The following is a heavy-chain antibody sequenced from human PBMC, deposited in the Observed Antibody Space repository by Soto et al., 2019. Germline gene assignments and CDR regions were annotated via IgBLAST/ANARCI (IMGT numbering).Heavy chain of an antibody. CDR1: GFTFSSYA. Sequence: GQLVESGGGVAQPGRSLRLSCAASGFTFSSYAMHWVRQTPDQGLEWVAVISYDGSNKYYADSVKGRFTISRDNSNDTVYLQMNSLRTEDTAVYFCARVLRIRGGRYYYGMDVWGQGTTVTVSS. D-gene: IGHD3-10*01. J-gene: IGHJ6*02. V-gene: IGHV3-30-3*01. CDR3: ARVLRIRGGRYYYGMDV. CDR2: ISYDGSNK.